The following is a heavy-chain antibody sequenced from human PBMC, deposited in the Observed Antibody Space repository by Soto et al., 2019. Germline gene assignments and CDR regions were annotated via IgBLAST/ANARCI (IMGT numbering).Heavy chain of an antibody. CDR2: IIPILGIA. CDR3: ARDSSSWFTFDY. CDR1: GGTFSSYT. D-gene: IGHD6-13*01. Sequence: QVQLVQSGAEVKKPGSSVKVSCKASGGTFSSYTISWVRQAPGQGLEWMGRIIPILGIANYAQKFQGRVTITADKSTSTAYMELSSLRSEDTAVYYCARDSSSWFTFDYWGQGTLVTVSS. J-gene: IGHJ4*02. V-gene: IGHV1-69*08.